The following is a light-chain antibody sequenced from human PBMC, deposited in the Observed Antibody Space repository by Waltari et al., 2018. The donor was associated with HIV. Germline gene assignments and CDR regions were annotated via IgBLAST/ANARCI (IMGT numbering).Light chain of an antibody. J-gene: IGKJ3*01. V-gene: IGKV1-39*01. CDR2: SAS. Sequence: MTQSPPALSASLEDNFVITCRESQSISTYLNCYQQKSTKAPVLLIYSASNLQTGAPSRFRGGGSGRDLSLSITSLQTEDFAKYFCQQSDNSPFNFGPGT. CDR1: QSISTY. CDR3: QQSDNSPFN.